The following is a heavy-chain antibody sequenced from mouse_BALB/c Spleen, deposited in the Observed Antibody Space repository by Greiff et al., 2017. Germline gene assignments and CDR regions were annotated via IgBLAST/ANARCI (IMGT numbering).Heavy chain of an antibody. Sequence: EVQRVESGPSLVKPSQTLSLTCSVTGDSITSGYWNWIRKFPGNKLEYMGYISYSGSTYYNPSLKSRISITRDTSKNQYCLQLNSVTTEDTATYYCARPTATPYAMDYWGQGTSVTVSS. CDR1: GDSITSGY. CDR3: ARPTATPYAMDY. J-gene: IGHJ4*01. CDR2: ISYSGST. V-gene: IGHV3-8*02. D-gene: IGHD1-2*01.